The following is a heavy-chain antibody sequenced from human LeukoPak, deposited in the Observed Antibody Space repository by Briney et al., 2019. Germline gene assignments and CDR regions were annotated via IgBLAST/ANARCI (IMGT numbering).Heavy chain of an antibody. CDR1: GITFSSYW. D-gene: IGHD3-22*01. CDR3: ARSPRVYDSSGHLHDAFDM. CDR2: IKSDGTNT. J-gene: IGHJ3*02. Sequence: GGSLRLSCAASGITFSSYWMHWVRQVPGKGLVWLSYIKSDGTNTGYADSVKGRFTVSRDNAKNTLYLEMNSLRGDDTAVYYCARSPRVYDSSGHLHDAFDMWGQGTMVTVSS. V-gene: IGHV3-74*01.